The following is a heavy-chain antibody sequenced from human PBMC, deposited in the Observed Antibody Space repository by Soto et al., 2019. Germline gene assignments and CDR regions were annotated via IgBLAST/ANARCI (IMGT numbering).Heavy chain of an antibody. D-gene: IGHD6-6*01. CDR2: IYYSGST. CDR3: ARVGQSIAARRDFEI. J-gene: IGHJ3*02. Sequence: SETLSLTCTVSGGSIGGYYWSWIRQSPGKGLEWIGNIYYSGSTLYNPSLKSRVTISLDTSKNQFSLKVTSVTPADTAVYFCARVGQSIAARRDFEIWGQGTMVTVSS. CDR1: GGSIGGYY. V-gene: IGHV4-59*01.